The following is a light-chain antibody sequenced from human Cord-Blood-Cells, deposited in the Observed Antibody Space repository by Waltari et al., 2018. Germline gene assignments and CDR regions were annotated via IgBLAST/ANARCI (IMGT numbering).Light chain of an antibody. CDR1: QSVSSY. CDR3: QQRSNWPQFT. Sequence: EIVLTQSPATLSLSPGERDTLSCRASQSVSSYLAWYQQKPGQAPRLLIYDASNRATGIPARFSGSGSVTDFTLTISSLEPEDFAVYYCQQRSNWPQFTFGPGTKVDIK. V-gene: IGKV3-11*01. J-gene: IGKJ3*01. CDR2: DAS.